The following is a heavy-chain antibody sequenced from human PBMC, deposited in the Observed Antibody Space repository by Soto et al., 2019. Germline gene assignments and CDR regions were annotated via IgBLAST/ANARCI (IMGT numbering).Heavy chain of an antibody. Sequence: EVQLVESGGGLVQPGGSLKVSCAASGFTFSDSTIHWVRQASGKGLEWVGRIRSEVYSYATVCAASVKERFTISRDDSKNTAYLQMNSLKIEDTAVYYCSRCSGSYCMDVWGQGTTVTVSS. V-gene: IGHV3-73*02. D-gene: IGHD3-10*02. CDR2: IRSEVYSYAT. CDR1: GFTFSDST. J-gene: IGHJ6*02. CDR3: SRCSGSYCMDV.